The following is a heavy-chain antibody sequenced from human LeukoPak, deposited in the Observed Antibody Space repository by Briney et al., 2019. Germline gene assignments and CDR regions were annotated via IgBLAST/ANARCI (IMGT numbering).Heavy chain of an antibody. CDR2: IIPIFGTA. CDR3: ARDWSPDTAMGHPGAFDI. V-gene: IGHV1-69*05. J-gene: IGHJ3*02. CDR1: GGTFSRYA. D-gene: IGHD5-18*01. Sequence: SVKVSCKASGGTFSRYAISWVRQAPGQGLEWMGGIIPIFGTANYAQKFQGRVTITTDESTSTAYMELSNLRSEDTAVYYCARDWSPDTAMGHPGAFDIWGQGTMVTVSS.